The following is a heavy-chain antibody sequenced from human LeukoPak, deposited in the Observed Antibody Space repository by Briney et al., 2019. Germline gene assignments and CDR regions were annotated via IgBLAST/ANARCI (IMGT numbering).Heavy chain of an antibody. Sequence: GGSVRLSCAASGFTFDDYGMSWVRQAPGKGLEWVSGINWNGGSTGYADSVKGRFTISRDNAKNSLYLQMNSLRAEDTALYYCARGHYGDSYDYWGQGTLVTVSS. V-gene: IGHV3-20*04. J-gene: IGHJ4*02. CDR3: ARGHYGDSYDY. D-gene: IGHD4-17*01. CDR2: INWNGGST. CDR1: GFTFDDYG.